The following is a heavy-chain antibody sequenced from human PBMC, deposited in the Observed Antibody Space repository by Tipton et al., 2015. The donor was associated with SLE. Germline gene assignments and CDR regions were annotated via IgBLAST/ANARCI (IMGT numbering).Heavy chain of an antibody. CDR2: ISGSGGST. Sequence: GSLRLSCAASGFTFSSYAMSWVRQAPGKGLEWVSAISGSGGSTYYADSVKGRFTISRDNAKNSLYLQMNSLRAEDTALYYCAKSMLEMATIYYFDYWGQGTLVTVSS. D-gene: IGHD5-24*01. V-gene: IGHV3-23*01. CDR1: GFTFSSYA. CDR3: AKSMLEMATIYYFDY. J-gene: IGHJ4*02.